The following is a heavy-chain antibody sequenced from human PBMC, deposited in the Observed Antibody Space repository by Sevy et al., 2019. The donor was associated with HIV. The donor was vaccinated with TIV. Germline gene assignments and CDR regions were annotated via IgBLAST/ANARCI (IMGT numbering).Heavy chain of an antibody. CDR1: GYTFTSYD. J-gene: IGHJ6*02. V-gene: IGHV1-8*01. CDR3: ARGPDYVWGSYRLPYYYYGMDV. Sequence: ASVKVSCKASGYTFTSYDINWVRQATGQGLEWMGWMNPNSGNTGYAQKFQGSVTMTRNTSISTAYMGLSSLRSEDTAVYYCARGPDYVWGSYRLPYYYYGMDVWGQGTTVTVSS. D-gene: IGHD3-16*02. CDR2: MNPNSGNT.